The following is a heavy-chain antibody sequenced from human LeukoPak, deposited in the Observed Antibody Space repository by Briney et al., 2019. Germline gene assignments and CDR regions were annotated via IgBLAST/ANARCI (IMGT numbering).Heavy chain of an antibody. CDR2: ISSSSSYI. D-gene: IGHD2-8*01. CDR1: GFTFSSYS. CDR3: ARALVYGSREYFDY. Sequence: GGSLRLSCAASGFTFSSYSINWVRQAPGKGLEWVSSISSSSSYIYYADSVKGRFTISRDNAKNSLYLQMNSLRAEDTAVYYCARALVYGSREYFDYWGQGTLVTVSS. J-gene: IGHJ4*02. V-gene: IGHV3-21*01.